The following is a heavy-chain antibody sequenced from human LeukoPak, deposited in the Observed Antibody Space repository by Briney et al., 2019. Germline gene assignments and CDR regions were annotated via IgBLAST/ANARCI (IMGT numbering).Heavy chain of an antibody. CDR3: ARKAYGLDV. CDR2: IKQDGSEK. J-gene: IGHJ6*04. Sequence: TGGSLRLSCAPSGFTFSSYWMSWVRQAPGKGLEWVANIKQDGSEKYYVDSVKGRFTISRDNGKNSLYLQMNSLRAEDTAAYYCARKAYGLDVWGKGTTVTVSS. V-gene: IGHV3-7*03. CDR1: GFTFSSYW.